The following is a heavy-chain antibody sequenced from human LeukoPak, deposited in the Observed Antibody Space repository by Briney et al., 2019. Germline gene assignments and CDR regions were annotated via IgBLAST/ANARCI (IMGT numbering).Heavy chain of an antibody. CDR3: ARDTGYSSSWYEYNWFDP. J-gene: IGHJ5*02. V-gene: IGHV1-2*02. Sequence: ASVKASCKASGYTFTAYYMHWVRQAPGHGLECMGWINPNSGGTNYAQKFQGRVNMTRDTSISTAYMELSRLRSDDTAVYYCARDTGYSSSWYEYNWFDPWGQGTLVTVSS. CDR2: INPNSGGT. D-gene: IGHD6-13*01. CDR1: GYTFTAYY.